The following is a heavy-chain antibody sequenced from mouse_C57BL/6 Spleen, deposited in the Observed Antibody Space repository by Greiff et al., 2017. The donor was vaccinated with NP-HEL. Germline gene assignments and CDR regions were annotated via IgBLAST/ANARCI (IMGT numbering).Heavy chain of an antibody. CDR3: AITLSVRDD. Sequence: QVQLQQPGAELVKPGASVKLSCKASGYTFTSYWMHWVKQRPGQGLEWIGMIHPNSGSTNYNEKFKSKATMTVDKSSSTAYMQLSSLTSAASAVYNCAITLSVRDDWGKGTTLTVAT. J-gene: IGHJ2*01. D-gene: IGHD1-1*01. V-gene: IGHV1-64*01. CDR1: GYTFTSYW. CDR2: IHPNSGST.